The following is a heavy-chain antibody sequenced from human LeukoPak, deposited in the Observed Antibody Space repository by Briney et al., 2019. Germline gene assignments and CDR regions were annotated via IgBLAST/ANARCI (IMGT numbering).Heavy chain of an antibody. CDR2: IYYSGST. D-gene: IGHD4-17*01. Sequence: SETLSLTCTVSGASVSGSAYYWGWLRQPPGKGLEWIGNIYYSGSTYYNESLESRVTISIDTSKNQFSLKLNSVTAADTAVYYCASAALDYGVDFDYWGQGTLVTVSS. V-gene: IGHV4-39*07. CDR1: GASVSGSAYY. CDR3: ASAALDYGVDFDY. J-gene: IGHJ4*02.